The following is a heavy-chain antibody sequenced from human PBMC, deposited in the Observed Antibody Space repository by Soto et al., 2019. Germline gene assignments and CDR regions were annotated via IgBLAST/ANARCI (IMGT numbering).Heavy chain of an antibody. V-gene: IGHV3-64D*06. J-gene: IGHJ4*02. CDR1: GFTFSSYA. CDR2: ISSNGGST. D-gene: IGHD6-6*01. CDR3: VKDRFYSSSSGNY. Sequence: EVQLVESGGGLVQPGGSLRLSCSASGFTFSSYAMHWVRQAPGKGLEYVSAISSNGGSTYYADSVKGRFTISRDNSKNTLYLQMSSLRAEDTAVYYCVKDRFYSSSSGNYWGLGTLVTVSS.